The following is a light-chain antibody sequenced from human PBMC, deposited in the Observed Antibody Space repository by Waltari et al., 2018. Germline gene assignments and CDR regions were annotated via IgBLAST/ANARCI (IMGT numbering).Light chain of an antibody. Sequence: QSALTQPASVSGSPGQSITIPCTGTSSYVGSFNLVSWYQLLPGKAPKLLISEVNKRPSGVSNRFFGSKSGITASLTISGLQTGDEADYYCCSYAGSTSYVVFGGGTKLTVL. CDR2: EVN. J-gene: IGLJ2*01. CDR1: SSYVGSFNL. CDR3: CSYAGSTSYVV. V-gene: IGLV2-23*02.